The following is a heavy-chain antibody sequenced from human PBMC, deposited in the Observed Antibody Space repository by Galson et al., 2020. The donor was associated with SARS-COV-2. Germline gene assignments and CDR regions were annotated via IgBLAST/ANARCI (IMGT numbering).Heavy chain of an antibody. Sequence: SETLSLTCTVSGGSISSYYWSWIRQPAAKGLEWIGRIYTSGSTNYNPALKSRITMSLDTSKNQLSLNLSSVTAADTAVYYCAREVEVASRSFDYWGQGTLVTVSS. CDR2: IYTSGST. J-gene: IGHJ4*02. V-gene: IGHV4-4*07. D-gene: IGHD5-12*01. CDR3: AREVEVASRSFDY. CDR1: GGSISSYY.